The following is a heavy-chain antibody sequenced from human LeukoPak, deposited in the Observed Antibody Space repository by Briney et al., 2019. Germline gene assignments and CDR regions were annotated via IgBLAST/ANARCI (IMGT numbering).Heavy chain of an antibody. CDR1: GYSFTSYW. V-gene: IGHV5-10-1*01. Sequence: GESLKISCKGSGYSFTSYWISWVRQMPGKGLEWMGRIDPSDSYTNYSPSFQGHVTISADKSISTAYLQWSSLKASDTAMYYCARQGYVAVAGAPFDYWGQGTLVTVSS. CDR2: IDPSDSYT. J-gene: IGHJ4*02. CDR3: ARQGYVAVAGAPFDY. D-gene: IGHD6-19*01.